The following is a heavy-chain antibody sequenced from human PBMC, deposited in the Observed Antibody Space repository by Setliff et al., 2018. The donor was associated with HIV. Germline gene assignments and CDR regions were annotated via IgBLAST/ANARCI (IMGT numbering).Heavy chain of an antibody. Sequence: GGSLRLSCTASGFTFGDYAMSWVRQAPGKGLEWVGFIRSKAYGGTTEYAASVKGRFTISRDDSKSIAYLQMNNLKTEDTAVYYCTSRHWTIVGAIHDAFDIWGQGTMVT. D-gene: IGHD1-26*01. CDR1: GFTFGDYA. V-gene: IGHV3-49*04. CDR2: IRSKAYGGTT. CDR3: TSRHWTIVGAIHDAFDI. J-gene: IGHJ3*02.